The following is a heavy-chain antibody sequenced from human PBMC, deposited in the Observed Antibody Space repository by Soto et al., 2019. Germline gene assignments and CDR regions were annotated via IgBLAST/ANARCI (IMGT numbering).Heavy chain of an antibody. CDR1: GYTFTSYG. J-gene: IGHJ3*02. CDR2: IIPIFGTA. CDR3: ARERRTYYYDSKNAFDI. D-gene: IGHD3-22*01. V-gene: IGHV1-69*13. Sequence: SVKVSCKASGYTFTSYGISWVRQAPGQGLEWMGGIIPIFGTANYAQKFQGRVTITADESTSTAYMELSSLRSEDTAVYYCARERRTYYYDSKNAFDIWGQGTMVTVSS.